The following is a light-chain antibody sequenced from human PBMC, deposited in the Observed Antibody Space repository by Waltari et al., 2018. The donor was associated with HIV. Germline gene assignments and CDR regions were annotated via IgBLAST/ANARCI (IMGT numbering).Light chain of an antibody. V-gene: IGKV3-11*01. CDR3: QQRSNWPPYT. J-gene: IGKJ2*01. Sequence: EIVLTQSPATLSLSPGERAPLSCRASQSVRRYLAWYQQKPGQAPRILLYDASKRPTGIPARFSGSGSGTDFTLTISSLESEDAAVYYCQQRSNWPPYTFGQGTKLEIK. CDR1: QSVRRY. CDR2: DAS.